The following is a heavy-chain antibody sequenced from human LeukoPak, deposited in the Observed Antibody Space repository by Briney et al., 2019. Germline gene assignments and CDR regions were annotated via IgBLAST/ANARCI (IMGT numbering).Heavy chain of an antibody. V-gene: IGHV3-21*01. CDR2: ISGSTGST. Sequence: GGSLRLSCAASGFTFSSYGMHWVRQAPGKALEWVSLISGSTGSTYYADSVKGRFTISRDNAKNSLYLQMNALRAEDTAVYYCASGSFVSLGFDNWGQGTLVIVSS. D-gene: IGHD7-27*01. CDR1: GFTFSSYG. J-gene: IGHJ4*02. CDR3: ASGSFVSLGFDN.